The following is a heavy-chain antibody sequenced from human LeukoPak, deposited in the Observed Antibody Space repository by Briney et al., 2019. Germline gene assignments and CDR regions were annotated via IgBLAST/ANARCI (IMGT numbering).Heavy chain of an antibody. V-gene: IGHV3-15*01. CDR1: GFTFSNAW. CDR3: TPDETLIVLMVYAV. Sequence: GGSLRLTCAASGFTFSNAWMSWVRQAPGKGLEWVGRIKSKSNGGTIDYAAPVKGGFTISRDDSKNTLYLQMNSLKTEDTAVYYCTPDETLIVLMVYAVWGQGTLVTVSS. J-gene: IGHJ4*02. CDR2: IKSKSNGGTI. D-gene: IGHD2-8*01.